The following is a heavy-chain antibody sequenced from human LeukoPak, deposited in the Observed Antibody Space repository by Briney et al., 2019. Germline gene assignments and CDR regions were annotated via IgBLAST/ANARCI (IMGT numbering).Heavy chain of an antibody. Sequence: GGSLRLSCAASGFTFDDYAMHWVRQAPWKGLEWVSSISWNSGSIGYADSVKGRFTISRDSAKKSLYLRMNSLRAEDTALYYCAKDMRYDSSGCFDYWGQGTLVTVSP. D-gene: IGHD3-22*01. V-gene: IGHV3-9*01. J-gene: IGHJ4*02. CDR2: ISWNSGSI. CDR3: AKDMRYDSSGCFDY. CDR1: GFTFDDYA.